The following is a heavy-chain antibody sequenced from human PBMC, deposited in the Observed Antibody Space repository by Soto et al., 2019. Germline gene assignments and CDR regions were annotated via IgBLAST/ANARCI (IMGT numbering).Heavy chain of an antibody. Sequence: PSETLSLTCSVSGGSISRGGYYWSWIRQHPGKGLEWIGYLYYTGSTSYNPSLKSRLTLSVDTSKNQFSLKLSSVTAADTAVYYCASFRGWPTHYFDYWGQGTLVTVSS. CDR1: GGSISRGGYY. CDR2: LYYTGST. CDR3: ASFRGWPTHYFDY. V-gene: IGHV4-31*03. D-gene: IGHD3-10*01. J-gene: IGHJ4*02.